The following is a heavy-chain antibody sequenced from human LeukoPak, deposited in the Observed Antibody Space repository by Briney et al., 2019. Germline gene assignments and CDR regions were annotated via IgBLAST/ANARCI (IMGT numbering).Heavy chain of an antibody. D-gene: IGHD5-18*01. CDR2: ISYDGSNK. J-gene: IGHJ4*02. CDR1: GFTLSSYA. Sequence: PGRSLRLSGAASGFTLSSYAMHWVRQAPGKGLEWVAVISYDGSNKYYADSVKGRFTISRDNSKNTLYLQMNSLRAEDTAVYYCARSRGTAMVFDYWGQGTLVTVSS. CDR3: ARSRGTAMVFDY. V-gene: IGHV3-30*04.